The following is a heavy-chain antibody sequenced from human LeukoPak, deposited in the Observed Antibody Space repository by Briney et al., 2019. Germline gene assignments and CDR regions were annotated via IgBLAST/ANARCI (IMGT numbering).Heavy chain of an antibody. V-gene: IGHV3-23*01. D-gene: IGHD6-13*01. CDR1: GLTFSSYA. CDR2: ISGSGGST. CDR3: AKDHPAYSSSWYFDY. Sequence: GGSLRLSCAASGLTFSSYAMSWVRHAPGKGLEWVSFISGSGGSTYYADSVKGRFTISRDNSKNTLYLQMNSLRAEDTAVYYCAKDHPAYSSSWYFDYWGQGTLVTVSS. J-gene: IGHJ4*02.